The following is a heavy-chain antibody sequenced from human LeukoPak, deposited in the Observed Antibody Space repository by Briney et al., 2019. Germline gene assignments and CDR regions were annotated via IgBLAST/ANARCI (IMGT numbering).Heavy chain of an antibody. V-gene: IGHV4-34*01. CDR2: INHSGST. D-gene: IGHD4-17*01. CDR3: ARGTAFDY. J-gene: IGHJ4*02. CDR1: GGSISSYY. Sequence: SETLSLTCTVSGGSISSYYWSWIRQPPGKGLEWIGEINHSGSTNYNPSLKSRVTISVDTSKNQFSLKLSSVTAADTAVYYCARGTAFDYWGQGTLVTVSS.